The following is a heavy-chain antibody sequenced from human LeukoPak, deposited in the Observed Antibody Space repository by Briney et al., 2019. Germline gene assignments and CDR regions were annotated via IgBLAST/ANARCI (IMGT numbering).Heavy chain of an antibody. V-gene: IGHV3-48*02. CDR2: ITSGSSTI. Sequence: PGGSLRLSCAASGFTFSNYDMSWVRQAPGKGLEWVSYITSGSSTIYYADSVKGRFTISRDNAKNSLYLQMNSLRDEDTAVYYCATIGDRRSGELYRIDYWGQGTLVTVSS. CDR3: ATIGDRRSGELYRIDY. J-gene: IGHJ4*02. D-gene: IGHD1-26*01. CDR1: GFTFSNYD.